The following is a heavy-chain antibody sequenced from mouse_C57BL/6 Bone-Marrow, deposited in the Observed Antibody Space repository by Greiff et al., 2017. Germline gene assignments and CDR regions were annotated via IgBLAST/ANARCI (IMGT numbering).Heavy chain of an antibody. CDR1: GYSFTGYY. CDR3: ARPYGNYWFAY. J-gene: IGHJ3*01. V-gene: IGHV1-42*01. D-gene: IGHD2-1*01. Sequence: EVQLQQSGPELVKPGASVKISCKASGYSFTGYYMNWVKQSPEKSLEWIGEINPSTGGTTYNQKFKAKATLTVDKSSSTAYMQLKSLTSEDSAVYYCARPYGNYWFAYWGQGTLVTVSA. CDR2: INPSTGGT.